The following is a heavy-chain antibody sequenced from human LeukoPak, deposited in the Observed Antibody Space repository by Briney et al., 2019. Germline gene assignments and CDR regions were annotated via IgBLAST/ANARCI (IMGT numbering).Heavy chain of an antibody. CDR1: GFTFSSYS. CDR3: ARGADSGYSSDN. V-gene: IGHV3-74*01. CDR2: INSDGRST. D-gene: IGHD3-9*01. Sequence: GGSLRLSCAASGFTFSSYSMNWVRQAPGKGLVWVSRINSDGRSTNYADSVKGRFTISRDNAKNTLYLQMNSLRAEDTAVYYCARGADSGYSSDNWGQGTLVSVSS. J-gene: IGHJ4*02.